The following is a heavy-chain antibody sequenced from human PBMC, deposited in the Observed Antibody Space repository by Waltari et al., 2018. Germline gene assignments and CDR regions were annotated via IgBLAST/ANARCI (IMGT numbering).Heavy chain of an antibody. V-gene: IGHV4-34*01. D-gene: IGHD6-19*01. CDR1: GGSFSGYY. CDR2: INHNAVP. J-gene: IGHJ6*03. CDR3: ARGWLQVAPPYYYYMDV. Sequence: QVQLLQWGAGLLKPSETLSLTCAVYGGSFSGYYWSWLLQHPGKGLEWLGEINHNAVPDYNPSLKSRATISIETSKNQFSLKLDSVTAADTGVYYCARGWLQVAPPYYYYMDVWDRGTAVTVSS.